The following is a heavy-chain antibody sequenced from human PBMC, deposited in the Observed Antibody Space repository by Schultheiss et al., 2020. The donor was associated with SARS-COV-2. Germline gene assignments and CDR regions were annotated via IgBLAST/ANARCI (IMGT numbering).Heavy chain of an antibody. D-gene: IGHD6-6*01. Sequence: SETLSLTCTVSGGSISSGSYYWSWIRQPAGKGLEWIGSIYTSGSTNYNPSLKRRVTVSLDTSKNQFSLKLSSVTAADTAVYYCARGKEYSSSSGWWFDPWGQGTLVTVSS. CDR2: IYTSGST. CDR3: ARGKEYSSSSGWWFDP. CDR1: GGSISSGSYY. V-gene: IGHV4-61*02. J-gene: IGHJ5*02.